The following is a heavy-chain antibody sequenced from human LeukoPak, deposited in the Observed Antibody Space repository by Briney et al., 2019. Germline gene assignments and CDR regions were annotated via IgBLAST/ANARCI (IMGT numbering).Heavy chain of an antibody. CDR1: GFTFSSYE. D-gene: IGHD3-10*01. J-gene: IGHJ5*02. CDR3: ARVGYYGSGSYYNGGFDP. Sequence: PGGSLRLSCAASGFTFSSYEMNWVRQAPGKGLEWVLYISSSGSTIYYADSVKGRFTISRDNAKNSLYLQMNSLRAEDTAVYYCARVGYYGSGSYYNGGFDPWGQGTLVTVSS. CDR2: ISSSGSTI. V-gene: IGHV3-48*03.